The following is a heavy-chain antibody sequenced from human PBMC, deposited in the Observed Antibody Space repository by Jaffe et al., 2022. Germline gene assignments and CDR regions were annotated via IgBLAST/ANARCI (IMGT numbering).Heavy chain of an antibody. Sequence: QVQLVQSGAEVKKPGASVKVSCKASGYTFTSYYMHWVRQAPGQGLEWMGIINPSGGSTSYAQKFQGRVTMTRDTSTSTVYMELSSLRSEDTAVYYCARDLIAVAGKPSLPYFQHWGQGTLVTVSS. D-gene: IGHD6-19*01. V-gene: IGHV1-46*03. J-gene: IGHJ1*01. CDR2: INPSGGST. CDR3: ARDLIAVAGKPSLPYFQH. CDR1: GYTFTSYY.